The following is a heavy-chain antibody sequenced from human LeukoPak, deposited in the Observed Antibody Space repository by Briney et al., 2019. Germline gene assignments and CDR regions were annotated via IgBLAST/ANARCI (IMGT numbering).Heavy chain of an antibody. V-gene: IGHV3-30*01. D-gene: IGHD6-13*01. J-gene: IGHJ6*03. CDR3: ARDSRLVAAANHYYYKGV. CDR2: LSYDGGKK. CDR1: GFTFNTYP. Sequence: PGGSLRLSCAASGFTFNTYPMHWVRQVPGKGLEWVAALSYDGGKKYYADSVEGRFTISRDNSKNTLSIQLNSVRAEDTAVYYCARDSRLVAAANHYYYKGVWGEGTTVTVSS.